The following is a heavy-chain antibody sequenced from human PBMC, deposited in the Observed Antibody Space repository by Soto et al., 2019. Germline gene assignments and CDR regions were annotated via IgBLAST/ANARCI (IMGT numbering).Heavy chain of an antibody. Sequence: SETLSLTCTVSGGSISSYYWSWIRQPPGKGLERIGYIYYSGSTNYNPSLKSRVTISVDTSKNQFSLKLSSVTAADTAVYYCARDLGYCSGGSCYSEHNWFDPWGQGTLVTVSS. J-gene: IGHJ5*02. CDR3: ARDLGYCSGGSCYSEHNWFDP. D-gene: IGHD2-15*01. CDR2: IYYSGST. V-gene: IGHV4-59*01. CDR1: GGSISSYY.